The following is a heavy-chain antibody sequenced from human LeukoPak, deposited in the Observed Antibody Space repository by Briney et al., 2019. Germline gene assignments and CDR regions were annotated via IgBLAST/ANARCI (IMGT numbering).Heavy chain of an antibody. CDR2: INPSGGST. CDR1: GYTFTSCY. D-gene: IGHD2/OR15-2a*01. CDR3: ARRGNRHFDY. Sequence: ASVKVSCKASGYTFTSCYMHWVRQAPGQGLEWMGIINPSGGSTSYAQHFQGRVTMTRDTSTSTVYMELSSLTSEDTAVYYCARRGNRHFDYWGQGTLVTVSS. V-gene: IGHV1-46*01. J-gene: IGHJ4*02.